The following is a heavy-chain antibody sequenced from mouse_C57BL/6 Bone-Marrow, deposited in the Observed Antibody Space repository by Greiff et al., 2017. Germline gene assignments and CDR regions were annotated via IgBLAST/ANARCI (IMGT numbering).Heavy chain of an antibody. CDR1: GFTFSSYA. D-gene: IGHD4-1*01. Sequence: EVKLMESGGGLVKPGGSLKLSCAASGFTFSSYAMSWVRQTPEKRLEWVATISDGGSSTYYPDNVKGRFNISSDTAKNKLYLQMSNMKAEDTAMYYCALTGTWDYWGKGTTRTVSS. J-gene: IGHJ2*01. CDR2: ISDGGSST. V-gene: IGHV5-4*03. CDR3: ALTGTWDY.